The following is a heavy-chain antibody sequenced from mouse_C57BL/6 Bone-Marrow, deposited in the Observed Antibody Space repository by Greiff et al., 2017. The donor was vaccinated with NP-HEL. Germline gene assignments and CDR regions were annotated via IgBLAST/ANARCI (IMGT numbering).Heavy chain of an antibody. D-gene: IGHD1-1*01. CDR3: ARESSPHWYFDV. CDR2: IYPRSGNT. J-gene: IGHJ1*03. Sequence: VQLQQSGAELARPGASVKLSCKASGYPFTSYGISWVKQRTGQGLEWIGEIYPRSGNTYYNEKFKGKATLTADKSSSTAYRERRSLTSEDSAVYFCARESSPHWYFDVWGTGTTVTVSS. V-gene: IGHV1-81*01. CDR1: GYPFTSYG.